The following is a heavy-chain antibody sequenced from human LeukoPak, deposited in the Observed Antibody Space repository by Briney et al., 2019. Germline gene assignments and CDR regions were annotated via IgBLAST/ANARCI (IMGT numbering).Heavy chain of an antibody. V-gene: IGHV3-48*01. CDR1: GFTFSSYS. Sequence: GGPLRLSCAASGFTFSSYSMNWVRQAPGKGLEWVSYISSSSSTIYYADSLKGRFTISRDNAKTSLYLQMNSLRAEDTAVYYCARDVYGSGKNWFDPWGQGTLVTVSS. D-gene: IGHD3-10*01. CDR2: ISSSSSTI. J-gene: IGHJ5*02. CDR3: ARDVYGSGKNWFDP.